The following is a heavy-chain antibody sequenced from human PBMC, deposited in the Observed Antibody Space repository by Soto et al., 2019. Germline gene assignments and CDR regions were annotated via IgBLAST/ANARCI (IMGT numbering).Heavy chain of an antibody. V-gene: IGHV3-21*01. CDR2: ISSSSSYI. CDR1: GFTFSSYS. D-gene: IGHD1-26*01. J-gene: IGHJ4*02. Sequence: PGGSLRLSCAASGFTFSSYSMNWVRQAPGKGLEWVSSISSSSSYIYYADSVKGRFTISRDNAKNSLYLQMNSLRAEDTAVYYCARHPRIRASGSCRDFDSWGQRPLFTVPS. CDR3: ARHPRIRASGSCRDFDS.